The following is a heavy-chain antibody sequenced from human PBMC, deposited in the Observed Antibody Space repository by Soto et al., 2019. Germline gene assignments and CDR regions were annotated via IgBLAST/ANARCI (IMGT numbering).Heavy chain of an antibody. CDR3: TLAIKDVDTSMARWLNWFDP. D-gene: IGHD5-18*01. Sequence: EXLKIPCKGSGYXFTTYLVSWVRQMPGKGPELMGRIDPSDYYTNYSPSFQGNVPISADKSISTTYLQSRSLKASDTAMYYCTLAIKDVDTSMARWLNWFDPWGQGTLGTVSS. J-gene: IGHJ5*02. V-gene: IGHV5-10-1*01. CDR1: GYXFTTYL. CDR2: IDPSDYYT.